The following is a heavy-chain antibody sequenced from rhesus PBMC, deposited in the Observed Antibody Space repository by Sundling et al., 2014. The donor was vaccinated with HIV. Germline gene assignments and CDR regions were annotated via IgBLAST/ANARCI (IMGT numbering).Heavy chain of an antibody. D-gene: IGHD3-3*01. CDR2: IVPLVGVT. J-gene: IGHJ6*01. CDR1: GFTFGSYA. V-gene: IGHV1-198*02. Sequence: QVQLVQSGAEVKKPGASVKVSCKASGFTFGSYAISWVRQAPGQGLEWMGGIVPLVGVTNYAQKFQGRVTIIADTSTSTAYMELSSLRSEDTAVYYCARDLGYKYLDWLFGIRRLYSWSQGSVVTV. CDR3: ARDLGYKYLDWLFGIRRLYS.